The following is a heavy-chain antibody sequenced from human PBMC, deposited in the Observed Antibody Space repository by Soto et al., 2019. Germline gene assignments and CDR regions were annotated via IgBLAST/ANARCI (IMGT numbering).Heavy chain of an antibody. J-gene: IGHJ4*02. V-gene: IGHV1-69*02. Sequence: QVQLVQSGAEVKKPGSSVKVSCKASGGTFSSYTISWVRQAPGQGLEWMGRIIPILGIANYAQKFQRRVTITEDKTTSTAYIELSSLRSEDTAVYYCARGKGPLENDYWGQRTLVTVSS. CDR2: IIPILGIA. CDR3: ARGKGPLENDY. CDR1: GGTFSSYT.